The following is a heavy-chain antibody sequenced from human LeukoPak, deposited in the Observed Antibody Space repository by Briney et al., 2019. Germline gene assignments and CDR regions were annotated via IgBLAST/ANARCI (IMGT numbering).Heavy chain of an antibody. V-gene: IGHV3-48*03. D-gene: IGHD5-18*01. CDR2: ISSSGSTI. CDR1: GFTFSSYE. CDR3: ARDDSYGLDY. J-gene: IGHJ4*02. Sequence: GGSLRLSCAASGFTFSSYEMNWVRQAPGKGLEWVSYISSSGSTIYYADSVKGRFTIPRDNAKNSLYLQMNSLRAEDTAVYYCARDDSYGLDYWGQGTLVTVSS.